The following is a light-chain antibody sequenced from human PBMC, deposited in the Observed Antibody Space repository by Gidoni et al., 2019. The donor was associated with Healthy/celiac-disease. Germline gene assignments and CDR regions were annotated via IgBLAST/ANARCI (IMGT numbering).Light chain of an antibody. CDR1: QSVSSY. J-gene: IGKJ5*01. V-gene: IGKV3-11*01. CDR2: DAS. Sequence: EIVLTQSPATLSLSPGERATLSCSASQSVSSYLAWYQQKPGQAPRLLIYDASNRATGIPARFSGSGSGTDFTLTISSLEPEDVAVYYCQQRSNWPPSITFGQGTRLEIK. CDR3: QQRSNWPPSIT.